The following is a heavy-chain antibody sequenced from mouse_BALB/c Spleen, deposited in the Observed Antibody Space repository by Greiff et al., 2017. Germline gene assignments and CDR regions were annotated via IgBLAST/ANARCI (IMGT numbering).Heavy chain of an antibody. J-gene: IGHJ4*01. CDR3: VRHDTTATGAMDD. CDR1: GFTFNTYA. Sequence: EVMLVESGGGLVQPKGSLKLSCAASGFTFNTYAMNWVRQAPGKGLEWVARIRSKSNNYATYYADSVKDRFTISRDDSQSMLYLQMNNLKTEDTAMYYCVRHDTTATGAMDDWGQGTSVTVSS. CDR2: IRSKSNNYAT. V-gene: IGHV10-1*02. D-gene: IGHD1-2*01.